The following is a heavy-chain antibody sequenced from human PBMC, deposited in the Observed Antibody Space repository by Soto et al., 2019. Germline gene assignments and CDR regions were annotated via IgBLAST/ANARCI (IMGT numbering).Heavy chain of an antibody. CDR1: GGTFSSYA. Sequence: QVQLVQSGAEVKKPGSSVTVSCTASGGTFSSYAISWVRQAPGQGLEWMGGIIPIVGTADYAQKFQGRVTITADESTSTAYIELSSLRSEDTAVYYGARYPPDFYYYGMDVWGQGTTVTVSS. CDR3: ARYPPDFYYYGMDV. CDR2: IIPIVGTA. V-gene: IGHV1-69*12. J-gene: IGHJ6*02.